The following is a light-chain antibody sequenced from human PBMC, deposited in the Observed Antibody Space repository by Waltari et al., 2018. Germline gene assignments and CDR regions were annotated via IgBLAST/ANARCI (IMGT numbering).Light chain of an antibody. CDR3: SAYTSSSTRV. CDR2: DVS. CDR1: SRDVGGYNY. V-gene: IGLV2-14*03. Sequence: QSALTQPASVSGSPGQSIPISCTGTSRDVGGYNYVSWYQQHPGKAPKLMIYDVSNRPSGGFNRFSGSKAGNTASRTISGLQAEDEADYYCSAYTSSSTRVFGGGTKLTVL. J-gene: IGLJ3*02.